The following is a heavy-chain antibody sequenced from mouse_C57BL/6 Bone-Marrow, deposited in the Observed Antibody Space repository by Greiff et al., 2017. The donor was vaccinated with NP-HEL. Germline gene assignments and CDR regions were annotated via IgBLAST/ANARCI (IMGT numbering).Heavy chain of an antibody. CDR2: IYPGDGDT. D-gene: IGHD1-1*01. V-gene: IGHV1-82*01. J-gene: IGHJ2*01. CDR3: APITTVVFDD. CDR1: GYAFSSSW. Sequence: VQLQQSGPELVKPGASVKISCKASGYAFSSSWMNWVKQRPGQGLEWIGRIYPGDGDTNYNGKFKGKATLTADKSSSTAYMQLSSLTSVDSAVYFCAPITTVVFDDWGQGTTLTVSS.